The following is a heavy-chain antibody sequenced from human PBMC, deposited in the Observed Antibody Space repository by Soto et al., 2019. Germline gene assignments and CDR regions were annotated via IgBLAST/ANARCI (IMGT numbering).Heavy chain of an antibody. J-gene: IGHJ4*02. CDR1: GYSFTSNW. D-gene: IGHD2-21*01. CDR2: INPADSDI. V-gene: IGHV5-51*01. CDR3: ARNTREEHGWTIRRLDY. Sequence: GESLKISCEASGYSFTSNWIGWVRQMPGKGLEWMGIINPADSDIKYSPSFQGQVTISADKSISTVYLQWSSLQASDTAMYYCARNTREEHGWTIRRLDYWGQGTLVTVSS.